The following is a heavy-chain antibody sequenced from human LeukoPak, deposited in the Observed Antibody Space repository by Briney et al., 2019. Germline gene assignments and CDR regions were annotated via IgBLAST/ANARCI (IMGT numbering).Heavy chain of an antibody. D-gene: IGHD2-15*01. V-gene: IGHV3-7*02. J-gene: IGHJ4*02. Sequence: PGGSLRLSCAASGFTFSTDWMSWVRQAPGKGLEWVANINQDGSEKYYVDSVKGRFTISRDNAKNSLYLHMNSLRAEDTAVYYCASKGYCSGGSCYWIDYWGQGTLVTVSS. CDR2: INQDGSEK. CDR3: ASKGYCSGGSCYWIDY. CDR1: GFTFSTDW.